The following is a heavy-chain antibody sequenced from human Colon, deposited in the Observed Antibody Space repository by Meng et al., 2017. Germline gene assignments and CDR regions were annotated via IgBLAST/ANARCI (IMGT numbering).Heavy chain of an antibody. Sequence: SETLCLTCTVSNYSISSGYYWGWIRQPPGKGLEGIGSIYHSRSTYYNPSLKGRVTMSLYKSKNHFSLKLSSVTAADTAVYYCAGVASEYPGVYWGQGTLVTVSS. CDR3: AGVASEYPGVY. CDR1: NYSISSGYY. D-gene: IGHD2-8*01. V-gene: IGHV4-38-2*02. J-gene: IGHJ4*02. CDR2: IYHSRST.